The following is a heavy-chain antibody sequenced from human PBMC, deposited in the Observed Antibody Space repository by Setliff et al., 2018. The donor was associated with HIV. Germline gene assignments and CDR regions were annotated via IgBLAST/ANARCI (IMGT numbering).Heavy chain of an antibody. D-gene: IGHD4-17*01. CDR3: AREIYGGNSRPFDY. J-gene: IGHJ4*02. CDR1: GGSISSSRYY. V-gene: IGHV4-39*07. CDR2: IYFSGNT. Sequence: SETLSLTCTVSGGSISSSRYYWGWIRQPPGKGLEWIASIYFSGNTRYNPSLKSRVTISVDTSKNQFSLKLTSATAADTAVYYCAREIYGGNSRPFDYWGQGTLVTVSS.